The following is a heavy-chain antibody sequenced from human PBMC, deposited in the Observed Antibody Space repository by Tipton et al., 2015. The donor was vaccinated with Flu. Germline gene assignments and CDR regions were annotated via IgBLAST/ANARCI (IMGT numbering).Heavy chain of an antibody. CDR1: GGSISSYY. D-gene: IGHD3-22*01. V-gene: IGHV4-34*01. Sequence: TLSLTCTVSGGSISSYYWSWIRQPPGKGLEWIGEINHSGSTNYNPSLKSRVTISVDTSKNQFSLKLSSVTAADTAVYYCARGSGYYFFDYWGQGTLVTVSS. J-gene: IGHJ4*02. CDR2: INHSGST. CDR3: ARGSGYYFFDY.